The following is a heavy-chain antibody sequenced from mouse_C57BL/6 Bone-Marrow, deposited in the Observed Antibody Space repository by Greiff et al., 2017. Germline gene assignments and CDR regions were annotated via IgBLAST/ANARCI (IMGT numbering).Heavy chain of an antibody. D-gene: IGHD2-3*01. V-gene: IGHV14-2*01. CDR3: VEWLLHG. J-gene: IGHJ4*01. Sequence: VQLQQSGAELVKPGASVKLSCTASGFNIKDYYMHWVKQRTEQGLEWIGRIDPEDGETKYAPEFPGKATITADTSSNTAYLQLSSLTSEDTAVYYCVEWLLHGGGQGTSVTVSS. CDR2: IDPEDGET. CDR1: GFNIKDYY.